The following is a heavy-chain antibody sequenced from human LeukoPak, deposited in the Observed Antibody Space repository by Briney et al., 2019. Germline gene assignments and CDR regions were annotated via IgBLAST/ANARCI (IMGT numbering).Heavy chain of an antibody. V-gene: IGHV3-7*04. J-gene: IGHJ4*02. CDR2: INRDGTEK. CDR3: VRGDWYFES. Sequence: GGSLRLSCATSGFNFSDSRMTWVRQAPGKGLQWVANINRDGTEKHFLDSIEGRFTISRDNRKKSLYLQMNSLRPQDTAVYFCVRGDWYFESWGQGNLVTVSS. D-gene: IGHD2-21*01. CDR1: GFNFSDSR.